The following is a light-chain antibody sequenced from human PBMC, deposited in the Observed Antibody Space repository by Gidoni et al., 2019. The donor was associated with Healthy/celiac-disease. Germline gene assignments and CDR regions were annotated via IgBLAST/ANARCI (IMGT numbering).Light chain of an antibody. Sequence: EIVLTQSPGTLSLSPGERATLSCRASQSVSSSYLAWYQQKPGQAPRLLIYGASSRATGIPDRFGGSGSGTDFTLTISRLEPEDLAVYCCQQNGSSPWTFXXXTKVEIK. CDR2: GAS. V-gene: IGKV3-20*01. J-gene: IGKJ1*01. CDR3: QQNGSSPWT. CDR1: QSVSSSY.